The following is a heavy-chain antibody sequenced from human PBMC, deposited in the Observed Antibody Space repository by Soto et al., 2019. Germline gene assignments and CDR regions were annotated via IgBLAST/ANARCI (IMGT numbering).Heavy chain of an antibody. J-gene: IGHJ4*02. V-gene: IGHV1-18*01. Sequence: ASVKVSCRTSGFAFTSYGFNWVRLAPGQGREWKRSISAHKGNTNYAQRCRARVTNTTDKSTSTAYMELRGLRSDNTYVYYCARDWEGCMMGYFDHWGQGTLVTVSS. CDR1: GFAFTSYG. D-gene: IGHD1-26*01. CDR3: ARDWEGCMMGYFDH. CDR2: ISAHKGNT.